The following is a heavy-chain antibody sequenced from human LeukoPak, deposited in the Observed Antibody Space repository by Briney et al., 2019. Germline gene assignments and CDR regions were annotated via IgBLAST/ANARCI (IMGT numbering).Heavy chain of an antibody. Sequence: SETLSLTSAVYGGSFSGYYWSRFRQPPGKGLEWIGEINHSGSTNYNPSLKSRVTISVDTSKNQFSLKLSSVTAADTAVYYCAREGVVGAYGHFDYWGQGTLVTVSS. CDR3: AREGVVGAYGHFDY. V-gene: IGHV4-34*01. J-gene: IGHJ4*02. CDR2: INHSGST. D-gene: IGHD2-15*01. CDR1: GGSFSGYY.